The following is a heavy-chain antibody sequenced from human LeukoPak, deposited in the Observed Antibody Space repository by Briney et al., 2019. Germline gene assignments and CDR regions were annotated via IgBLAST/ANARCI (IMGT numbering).Heavy chain of an antibody. CDR2: ISGSGGST. V-gene: IGHV3-23*01. CDR1: GFTFSSYA. J-gene: IGHJ4*02. Sequence: GGSLRLSCAASGFTFSSYAMSWVRQAPGKGLEWVSAISGSGGSTYYADFVKGRFTISRDNSKNTLYLQMNSLRAEDTAVYYCAKSNDYGDYGGGDYWGQGTLVTVSS. CDR3: AKSNDYGDYGGGDY. D-gene: IGHD4-17*01.